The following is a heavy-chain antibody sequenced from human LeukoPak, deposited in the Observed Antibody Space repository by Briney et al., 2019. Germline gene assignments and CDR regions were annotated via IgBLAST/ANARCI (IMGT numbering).Heavy chain of an antibody. CDR2: IIHILDLA. Sequence: GASVKVSCKASGVIFSNFAFNWVRQSPGQGLEWLGRIIHILDLAHYTQKFQGRLTITADKSTNTSYMELTSLTAEDTAVYYCARDLDDSDYLDYFDYWGQGTLVTVSS. CDR3: ARDLDDSDYLDYFDY. V-gene: IGHV1-69*04. CDR1: GVIFSNFA. J-gene: IGHJ4*02. D-gene: IGHD4-11*01.